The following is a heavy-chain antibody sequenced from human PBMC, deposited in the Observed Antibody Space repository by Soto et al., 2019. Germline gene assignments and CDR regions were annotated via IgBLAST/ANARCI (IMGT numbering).Heavy chain of an antibody. Sequence: PGGSLRLSCAASGFTFSSYAMSWVRQAPGKGLEWVSAISGSGGSTYYADSVKGRFTISRDNSKNTLYLQMNSLRAEDTAVYYCAKSQEYSSSWYDHWFDPWGQGTLVTVS. D-gene: IGHD6-13*01. CDR1: GFTFSSYA. CDR3: AKSQEYSSSWYDHWFDP. CDR2: ISGSGGST. J-gene: IGHJ5*02. V-gene: IGHV3-23*01.